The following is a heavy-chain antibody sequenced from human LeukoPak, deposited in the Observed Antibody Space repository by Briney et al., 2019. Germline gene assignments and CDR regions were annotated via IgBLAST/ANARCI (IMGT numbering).Heavy chain of an antibody. Sequence: ASVKVSCKASGGTFSSYAISWVRQAPGQGLEWMGRIIPILGTTNYAQKFQGRVTITTDESTSTAYMELSSLRSEDTAVYYCATMGGNFPRYYFDYWGQGTLVTVSS. V-gene: IGHV1-69*11. D-gene: IGHD4-23*01. J-gene: IGHJ4*02. CDR2: IIPILGTT. CDR3: ATMGGNFPRYYFDY. CDR1: GGTFSSYA.